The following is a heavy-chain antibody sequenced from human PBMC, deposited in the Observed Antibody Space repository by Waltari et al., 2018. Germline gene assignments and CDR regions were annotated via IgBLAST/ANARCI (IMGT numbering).Heavy chain of an antibody. V-gene: IGHV4-34*01. D-gene: IGHD6-19*01. CDR2: IKHCGST. Sequence: QVQLQQWGAGLLKPSETLSLTCAVYGGSFSGYYWSWIRQPPGKGLEWLGAIKHCGSTNYNPSLKSRVTISVDTSKNQFSLKQSSVTAADTAVYYCARDRWKQWSISYGMDVWGQGTTVTVSS. CDR1: GGSFSGYY. CDR3: ARDRWKQWSISYGMDV. J-gene: IGHJ6*02.